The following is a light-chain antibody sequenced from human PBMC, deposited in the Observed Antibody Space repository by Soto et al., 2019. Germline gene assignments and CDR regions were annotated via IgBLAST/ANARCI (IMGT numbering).Light chain of an antibody. CDR1: SSDVGGYNY. Sequence: QSALTQPASVSGSPGQSITISCTGTSSDVGGYNYVSWYQQHPGKAPKLMIYDVSNWPSGVSNRFSGSKSGNTASLTISGLQAEGEADYYCSSYTNSSPFVFGTGTKVTVL. CDR2: DVS. CDR3: SSYTNSSPFV. V-gene: IGLV2-14*01. J-gene: IGLJ1*01.